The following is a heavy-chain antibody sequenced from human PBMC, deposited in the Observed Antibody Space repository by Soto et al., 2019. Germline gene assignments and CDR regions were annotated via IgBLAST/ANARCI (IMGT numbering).Heavy chain of an antibody. CDR1: GFTFSSYA. Sequence: GGSLRLSCAASGFTFSSYAMHWVRQAPGKGLEWVAVISYDGSNKYYADSVKGRFTISRDNSKNTLYLQMNSLRAEDTAVYYCARGSIAASPWFDPWGQGTLVTVSS. CDR3: ARGSIAASPWFDP. V-gene: IGHV3-30-3*01. CDR2: ISYDGSNK. J-gene: IGHJ5*02. D-gene: IGHD6-6*01.